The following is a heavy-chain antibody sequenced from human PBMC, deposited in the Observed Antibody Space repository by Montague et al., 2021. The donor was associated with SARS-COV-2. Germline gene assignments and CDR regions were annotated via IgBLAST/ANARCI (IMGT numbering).Heavy chain of an antibody. CDR2: VYPSGNT. Sequence: TLSLTCTVSGASVTTGHYYWSWIRQPAGKGLEWIGRVYPSGNTNYSPSLRSRVSISVDMSKNQISLKLSSVTAADTAVYCCARVRGAALYFGEVGYYGMVVWGQGTTVTVSS. CDR1: GASVTTGHYY. D-gene: IGHD3-10*01. J-gene: IGHJ6*02. CDR3: ARVRGAALYFGEVGYYGMVV. V-gene: IGHV4-61*02.